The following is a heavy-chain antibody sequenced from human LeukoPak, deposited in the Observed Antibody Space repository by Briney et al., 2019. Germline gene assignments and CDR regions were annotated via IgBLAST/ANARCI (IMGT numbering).Heavy chain of an antibody. V-gene: IGHV3-30*18. J-gene: IGHJ3*02. CDR2: ISYDGVII. CDR3: AKRGYCRGVTCFSHDAFDI. CDR1: GLVFSSSG. D-gene: IGHD2-15*01. Sequence: GGSLRLSCAVSGLVFSSSGMPWVRRAPGKGLKGWAVISYDGVIISSTDSVKGRFTISRDNSKNTLYLQMNSLRAEDTAVYYCAKRGYCRGVTCFSHDAFDIWGQGTMVTVSS.